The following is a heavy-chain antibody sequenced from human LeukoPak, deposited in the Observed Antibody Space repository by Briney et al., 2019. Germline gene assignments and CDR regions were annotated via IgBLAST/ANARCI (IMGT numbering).Heavy chain of an antibody. D-gene: IGHD3-3*01. Sequence: PGGSLRLSCAASGFTFSSYWMHWVRQAPGKGLVWVSRINSDGSSTSYADSVKGRFTISRDNAKNTLYLQMNSLRAEDTAVYYCASSAYYDFWSGNDIDYRGQGTLVTVSS. CDR3: ASSAYYDFWSGNDIDY. J-gene: IGHJ4*02. V-gene: IGHV3-74*01. CDR2: INSDGSST. CDR1: GFTFSSYW.